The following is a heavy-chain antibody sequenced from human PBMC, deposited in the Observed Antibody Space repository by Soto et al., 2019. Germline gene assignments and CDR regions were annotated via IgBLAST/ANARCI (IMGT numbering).Heavy chain of an antibody. V-gene: IGHV3-30*18. D-gene: IGHD4-17*01. CDR3: AKSTVTTNSHYCGMDV. J-gene: IGHJ6*02. Sequence: QVQLVESGGGVVQPGRSLRLSCAASGFTFSSYGMHWVRQAPGKGLEWVAVISYDGSNKYYADSVKGRFTISRDNSENTLYLQMNSLRAEDTAVYYCAKSTVTTNSHYCGMDVWGQGTTVTVSS. CDR1: GFTFSSYG. CDR2: ISYDGSNK.